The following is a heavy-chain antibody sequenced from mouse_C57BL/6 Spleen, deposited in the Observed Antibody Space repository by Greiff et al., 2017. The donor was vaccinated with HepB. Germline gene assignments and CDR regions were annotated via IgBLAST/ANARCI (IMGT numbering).Heavy chain of an antibody. Sequence: VQLQQSGPVLVKPGASVKMSCKASGYTFTDYYMNWVKQSHGKSLEWIGVINPYNGGTSYNQKFKGKATLTVDKSSSTAYMELNSLTSEDSAVYYCARRGTGPYYAMDYWGQGTSVTVSS. CDR1: GYTFTDYY. V-gene: IGHV1-19*01. CDR2: INPYNGGT. D-gene: IGHD4-1*01. J-gene: IGHJ4*01. CDR3: ARRGTGPYYAMDY.